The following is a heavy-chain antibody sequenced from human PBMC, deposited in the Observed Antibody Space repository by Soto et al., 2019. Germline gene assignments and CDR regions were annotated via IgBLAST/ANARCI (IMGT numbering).Heavy chain of an antibody. V-gene: IGHV4-59*01. CDR1: GGSISSYY. CDR3: ARDHPPGPSYSSSWYGNWFDP. J-gene: IGHJ5*02. D-gene: IGHD6-13*01. CDR2: IYYSGIT. Sequence: SETLSLTCTVSGGSISSYYWSWIRQPPGKGLEWIGYIYYSGITNYNPSLKSRVTISVDTAKNQFSLKLSSVTAADTAVYYCARDHPPGPSYSSSWYGNWFDPWGQRPMMTFYS.